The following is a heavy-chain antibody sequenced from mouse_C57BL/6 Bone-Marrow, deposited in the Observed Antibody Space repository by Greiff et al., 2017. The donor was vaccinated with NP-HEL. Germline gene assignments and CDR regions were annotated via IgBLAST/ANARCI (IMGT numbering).Heavy chain of an antibody. Sequence: EVQVVESGGDLVKPGGSLKLSCAASGFTFSSYGMSWVRQTPDKRLEWVATISSGGSYTYNPDSVKGRFTISRDNAKNTLYLQMSSLKSEDTAMYYCARHYYSNYFDYWGQGTTLTVSS. D-gene: IGHD2-5*01. CDR2: ISSGGSYT. V-gene: IGHV5-6*01. CDR3: ARHYYSNYFDY. J-gene: IGHJ2*01. CDR1: GFTFSSYG.